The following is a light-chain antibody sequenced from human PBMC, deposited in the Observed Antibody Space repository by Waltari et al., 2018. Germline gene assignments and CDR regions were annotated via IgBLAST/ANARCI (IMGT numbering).Light chain of an antibody. CDR2: AAS. CDR1: QGISSY. Sequence: DIQLTQSPSFLSASVGDRVTITCRASQGISSYLAWYQQKPGKAPKLLIYAASTLQSGVPSRFSGSGSGTDFTLTISSLQPEDFATDYCQQLNSYSGTFGPGTKVDIK. CDR3: QQLNSYSGT. V-gene: IGKV1-9*01. J-gene: IGKJ3*01.